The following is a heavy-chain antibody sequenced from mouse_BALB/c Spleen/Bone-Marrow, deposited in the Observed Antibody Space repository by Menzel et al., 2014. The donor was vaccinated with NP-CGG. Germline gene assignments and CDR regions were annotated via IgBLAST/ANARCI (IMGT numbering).Heavy chain of an antibody. Sequence: VQLKQFGGGLVQPGGSLKISCAASGFDFSRYWMNWVRQAPGKGLEWIGEINPDSSMINYTPSLKDKFIISRDNAKNTLFLQMSKVKSEDTALYYCARPETGSWFAYWGQGTLVTVSA. CDR1: GFDFSRYW. CDR3: ARPETGSWFAY. D-gene: IGHD4-1*01. V-gene: IGHV4-1*02. CDR2: INPDSSMI. J-gene: IGHJ3*01.